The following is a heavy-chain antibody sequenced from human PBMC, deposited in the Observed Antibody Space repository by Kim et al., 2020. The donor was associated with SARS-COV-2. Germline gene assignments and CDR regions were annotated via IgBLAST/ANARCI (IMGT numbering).Heavy chain of an antibody. CDR1: GFSLSNYW. Sequence: GGSLRLSCAASGFSLSNYWMYWVRQAPGKGLVWVSRIDSNGSTKTYADSVKGRFTISRDSATNTLYLQMNSLRAEDTAVYYCEGYYFGIDVWGQGATVT. CDR2: IDSNGSTK. V-gene: IGHV3-74*01. CDR3: EGYYFGIDV. J-gene: IGHJ6*02.